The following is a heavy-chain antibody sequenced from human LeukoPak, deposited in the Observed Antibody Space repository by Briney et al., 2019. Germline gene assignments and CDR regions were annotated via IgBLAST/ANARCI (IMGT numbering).Heavy chain of an antibody. CDR1: GFTFSSYA. Sequence: PGGSLRLSCAASGFTFSSYAMSWVRQAPGRGLEWVSVISGSAGSTFYADSVKGRFTISRDNSKNTVYLQMNSLRAEDTALYHCAKASYYYYTGMDVWGQGTTVTVSS. CDR3: AKASYYYYTGMDV. V-gene: IGHV3-23*01. J-gene: IGHJ6*02. CDR2: ISGSAGST.